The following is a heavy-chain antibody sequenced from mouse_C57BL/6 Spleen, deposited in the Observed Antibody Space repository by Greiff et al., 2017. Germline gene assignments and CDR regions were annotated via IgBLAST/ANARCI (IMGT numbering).Heavy chain of an antibody. J-gene: IGHJ4*01. CDR2: IDPETGGT. CDR3: TRTAQATEAMDY. CDR1: GYTFTDYE. V-gene: IGHV1-15*01. D-gene: IGHD3-2*02. Sequence: VNLVESGAELVRPGASVTLSCKASGYTFTDYEMHWVKQTPVHGLEWIGAIDPETGGTAYNQKFKGKAILTADKSSSTAYMELRSLTSEDSAVYYCTRTAQATEAMDYWGQGTSVTVSS.